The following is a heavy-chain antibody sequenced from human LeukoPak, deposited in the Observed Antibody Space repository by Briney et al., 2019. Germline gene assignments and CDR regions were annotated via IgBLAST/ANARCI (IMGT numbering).Heavy chain of an antibody. V-gene: IGHV1-69*13. CDR1: GGTFSSYA. D-gene: IGHD5-24*01. Sequence: GASVKVSCKASGGTFSSYAISWVRQAPGQGLEWMGGIIPIFGTANYAQKFQGRVTITADESTSTAYMELSSLRSEDTAVYYCARLATILEIHDLSYYFDYWGQGTPVTVSS. CDR3: ARLATILEIHDLSYYFDY. CDR2: IIPIFGTA. J-gene: IGHJ4*01.